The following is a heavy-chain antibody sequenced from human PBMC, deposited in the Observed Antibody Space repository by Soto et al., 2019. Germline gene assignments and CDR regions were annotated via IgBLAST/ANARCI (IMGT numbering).Heavy chain of an antibody. CDR2: IFYSGST. Sequence: SETLSLTCTVSGGSIRDKYWSWIRQPPGKGLEWIGYIFYSGSTNYNPSLKSRVTISVDMSKSQFSLQLRSVTAADTAVYYCARHEGGAAADRPLAYWGQGTLVTVSS. D-gene: IGHD6-13*01. CDR1: GGSIRDKY. CDR3: ARHEGGAAADRPLAY. J-gene: IGHJ4*02. V-gene: IGHV4-59*01.